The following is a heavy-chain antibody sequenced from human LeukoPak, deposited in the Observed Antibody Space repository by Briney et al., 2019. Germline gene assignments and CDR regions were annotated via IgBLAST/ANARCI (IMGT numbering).Heavy chain of an antibody. D-gene: IGHD3-9*01. CDR2: TYYSGST. V-gene: IGHV4-61*01. CDR1: GGSISSGSYY. J-gene: IGHJ6*02. CDR3: ARDILGYMDV. Sequence: SETLSITCTVSGGSISSGSYYWSWIRQPPGKGLEWIGYTYYSGSTNYNPSLKSRVTISVDTSKNQFSLKLSSVTAADTAVYYCARDILGYMDVWGQGTTVTVSS.